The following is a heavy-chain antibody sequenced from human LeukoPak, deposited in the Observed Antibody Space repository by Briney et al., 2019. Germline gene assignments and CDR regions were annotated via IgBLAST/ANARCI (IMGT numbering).Heavy chain of an antibody. J-gene: IGHJ4*02. CDR3: ARDESWFGESNHIDY. CDR1: GFTFSDHY. Sequence: PGGSLRLSCAASGFTFSDHYMSWFRQAPGKGLEWVANIKQDGSEKYYVDSVKGRFTISRDNAKNSLYLQMNSLRAEDTAVYYCARDESWFGESNHIDYWGQGTLVTVSS. CDR2: IKQDGSEK. V-gene: IGHV3-7*01. D-gene: IGHD3-10*01.